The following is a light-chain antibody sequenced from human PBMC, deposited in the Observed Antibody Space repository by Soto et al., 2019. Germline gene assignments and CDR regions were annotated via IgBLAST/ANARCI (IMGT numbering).Light chain of an antibody. CDR2: KAS. J-gene: IGKJ1*01. V-gene: IGKV1-5*03. Sequence: DIQMTQSPSTLSASVGDRVTITCRASQSISSWLAWYQQKPGKAPNLLIYKASSLERGVPSRFSGSGSGTEFTLTISSLQPDDFATYYCQHYNSYSEAFGQGTKVDIK. CDR1: QSISSW. CDR3: QHYNSYSEA.